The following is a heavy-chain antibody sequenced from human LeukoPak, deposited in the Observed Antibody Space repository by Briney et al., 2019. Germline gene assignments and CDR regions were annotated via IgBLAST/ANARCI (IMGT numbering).Heavy chain of an antibody. J-gene: IGHJ4*02. CDR3: VRDNYGVDY. V-gene: IGHV3-74*03. D-gene: IGHD3-10*01. CDR1: GFTFSRYW. Sequence: GGSLRLSCAASGFTFSRYWMQWVRQAPGQGLVWLSHINSDGSSTTYADSVRGRFTTSRDNAKNTLYLQMNSLGAEDTAVYYCVRDNYGVDYWGQGTLVTVSS. CDR2: INSDGSST.